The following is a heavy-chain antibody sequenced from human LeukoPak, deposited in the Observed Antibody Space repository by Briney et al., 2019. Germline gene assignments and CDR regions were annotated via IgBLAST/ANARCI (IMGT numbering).Heavy chain of an antibody. V-gene: IGHV1-2*02. J-gene: IGHJ4*02. CDR2: INPNSGGT. CDR1: GYTFTDYY. D-gene: IGHD1-26*01. CDR3: ARGGTEHGFDY. Sequence: ASVKVSCKASGYTFTDYYMHWVRQAPGQGLEWMGWINPNSGGTNYAQKLQGRVTMTRDTSISTAYMELSRLTSDDTAVYYCARGGTEHGFDYWGQGTLVTVSS.